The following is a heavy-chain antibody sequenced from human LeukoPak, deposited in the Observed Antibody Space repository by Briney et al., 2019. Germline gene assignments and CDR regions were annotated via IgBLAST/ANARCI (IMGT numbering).Heavy chain of an antibody. J-gene: IGHJ4*02. CDR1: GYTLTSYD. CDR2: MDPNSGNT. D-gene: IGHD2-2*01. CDR3: ARGKDRELLSSEWLFDY. Sequence: GASVKVSCKASGYTLTSYDINWVRQATGQGLERMGWMDPNSGNTGYAQKFQGRVTMTRNTSISTAYMELSSLRSEDTAVYYCARGKDRELLSSEWLFDYWGQGTLVTVSS. V-gene: IGHV1-8*01.